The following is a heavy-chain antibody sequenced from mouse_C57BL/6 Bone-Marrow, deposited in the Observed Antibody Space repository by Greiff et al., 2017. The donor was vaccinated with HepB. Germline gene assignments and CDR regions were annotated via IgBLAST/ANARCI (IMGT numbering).Heavy chain of an antibody. D-gene: IGHD2-1*01. CDR1: GFNIKDDY. V-gene: IGHV14-4*01. CDR2: IDPENGDT. J-gene: IGHJ2*01. Sequence: EVQLQQSGAELVRPGASVKLSCTASGFNIKDDYMHWVKQRPEQGLEWIGWIDPENGDTEYTSKFQGKATITADTSSNTAYLQLSSLTSEDSAVYYCTTYGNVSGGWGQGTMLTVSS. CDR3: TTYGNVSGG.